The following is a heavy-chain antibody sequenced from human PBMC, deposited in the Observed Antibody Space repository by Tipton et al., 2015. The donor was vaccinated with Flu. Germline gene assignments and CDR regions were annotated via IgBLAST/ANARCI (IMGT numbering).Heavy chain of an antibody. CDR1: GDSVTSGGHY. D-gene: IGHD5-12*01. CDR2: IPASGNI. J-gene: IGHJ5*02. Sequence: TLSLTCTVSGDSVTSGGHYWTWIRQPAGKGLEWIARIPASGNINYNPSLKSRVTISIDPSQNHFSLTLADVTAADAAVYYCARSPSWLRLDPWGQGTLVSVSS. V-gene: IGHV4-61*02. CDR3: ARSPSWLRLDP.